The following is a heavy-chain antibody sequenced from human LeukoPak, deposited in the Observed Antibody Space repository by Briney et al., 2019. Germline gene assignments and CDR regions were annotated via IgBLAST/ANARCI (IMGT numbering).Heavy chain of an antibody. D-gene: IGHD3-10*01. CDR3: ARDPSLSALDY. CDR2: MNPSGGST. V-gene: IGHV1-46*01. CDR1: GYTFTRYY. Sequence: ASVTVSCKASGYTFTRYYMHWVRQARGQGREWMGIMNPSGGSTSYAQKFQGRVTMTRDMSTSTVYIDQSSLRSEDTAVYYCARDPSLSALDYWGKGTLVTVAS. J-gene: IGHJ4*02.